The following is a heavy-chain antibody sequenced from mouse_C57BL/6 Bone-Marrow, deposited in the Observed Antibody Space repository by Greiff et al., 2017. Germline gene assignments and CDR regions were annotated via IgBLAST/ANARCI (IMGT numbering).Heavy chain of an antibody. CDR2: ISSGGSYT. V-gene: IGHV5-6*01. Sequence: MQGVESGGDLVKPGGSLKLSCAASGFTFSSYGMSWVRQTPDKRLEWVATISSGGSYTYYPDSVKGRFTISRDNAKNTLYLQMSSLKSEDTAMYYCARHYYGSSYEAMDYWGQGTSVTVSS. J-gene: IGHJ4*01. CDR1: GFTFSSYG. CDR3: ARHYYGSSYEAMDY. D-gene: IGHD1-1*01.